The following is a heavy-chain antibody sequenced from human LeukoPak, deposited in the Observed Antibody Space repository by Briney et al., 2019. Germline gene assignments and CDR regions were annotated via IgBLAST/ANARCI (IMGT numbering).Heavy chain of an antibody. CDR3: ARTPNRDGYSHIDF. J-gene: IGHJ4*02. CDR2: LSDSGAST. CDR1: GFTFTNHA. D-gene: IGHD5-24*01. Sequence: GGSLRLSCAASGFTFTNHAMAWVRLAPGKGLEWVSTLSDSGASTYYADSVKGRFTISRDDSRNTMYLQMDSLRADDTGVYFCARTPNRDGYSHIDFWGQGALVTVSS. V-gene: IGHV3-23*01.